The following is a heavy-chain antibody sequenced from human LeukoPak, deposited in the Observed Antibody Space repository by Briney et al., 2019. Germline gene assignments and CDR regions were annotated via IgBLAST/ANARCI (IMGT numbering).Heavy chain of an antibody. CDR3: AREEALGSGSFDY. CDR2: IYYSGST. Sequence: SETLSLTCNVSGGSIRGYYWSWIRQPPGKGLEWIGYIYYSGSTSYNPSLKSRVTISVDTSKNQFSLKLSSVTAAGTAVYYCAREEALGSGSFDYWGQGTLVTVSS. CDR1: GGSIRGYY. D-gene: IGHD1-26*01. V-gene: IGHV4-59*01. J-gene: IGHJ4*02.